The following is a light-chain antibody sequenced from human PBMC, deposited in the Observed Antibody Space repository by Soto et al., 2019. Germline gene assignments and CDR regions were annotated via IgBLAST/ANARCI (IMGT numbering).Light chain of an antibody. Sequence: DIQMTQSPSTLPASVGDRVTITCRASQSISNWLAWYQQKPGKAPKLLIYDATTLQSGVPSRFSGSASGTEFTLTIRSLQPDDFATYYCQHYNSYSEAFGQGTKVGIK. CDR2: DAT. V-gene: IGKV1-5*01. J-gene: IGKJ1*01. CDR1: QSISNW. CDR3: QHYNSYSEA.